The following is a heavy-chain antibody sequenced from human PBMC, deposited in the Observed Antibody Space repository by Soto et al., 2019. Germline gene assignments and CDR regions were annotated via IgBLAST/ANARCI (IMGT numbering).Heavy chain of an antibody. D-gene: IGHD3-22*01. CDR1: GGSISSGDYY. V-gene: IGHV4-30-4*01. CDR2: IYYSGST. J-gene: IGHJ4*02. Sequence: QVQLQESGPGLVKPSQTLSLTCTVSGGSISSGDYYWSWIRQPPGKGLEWIGYIYYSGSTYYNPSLKSRVTISVDTSKNQFSLKLSSVTAADAAVYYCARADDSSGYYYVEYFDYWGQGTLVTVSS. CDR3: ARADDSSGYYYVEYFDY.